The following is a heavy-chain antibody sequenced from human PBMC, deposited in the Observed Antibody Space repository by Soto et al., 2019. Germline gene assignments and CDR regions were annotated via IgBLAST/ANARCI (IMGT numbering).Heavy chain of an antibody. Sequence: QVQLQESGPGLVKPSQTLSLTCTVSGGSISSGGYYWSWIRQHPGKGLEWIGYIYYSGSTYYNPSLRSRVTISVDTSKNQFALKLGSVTAADTAVYYCARDNCSGGSCYLLAYWGQGTLVTVSS. CDR2: IYYSGST. D-gene: IGHD2-15*01. CDR1: GGSISSGGYY. V-gene: IGHV4-31*03. CDR3: ARDNCSGGSCYLLAY. J-gene: IGHJ4*02.